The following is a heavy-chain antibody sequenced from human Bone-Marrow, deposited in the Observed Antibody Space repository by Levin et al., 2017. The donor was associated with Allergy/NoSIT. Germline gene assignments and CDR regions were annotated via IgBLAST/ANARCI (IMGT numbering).Heavy chain of an antibody. CDR3: ARDPAVTSDGNFDL. CDR1: GFAFTDYY. J-gene: IGHJ2*01. CDR2: INPNNGAT. V-gene: IGHV1-2*02. Sequence: GESLKISCKASGFAFTDYYMHWVRQAPGQGLEWLGWINPNNGATNYALKFQDRVTMTRDTSISTAFMEFRRLRSDDTAVFYCARDPAVTSDGNFDLWGRGTLVSVSS. D-gene: IGHD4-17*01.